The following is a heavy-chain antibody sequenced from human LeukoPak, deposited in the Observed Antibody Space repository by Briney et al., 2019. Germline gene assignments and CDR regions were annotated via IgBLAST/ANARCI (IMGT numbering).Heavy chain of an antibody. Sequence: ASVKVSCKASGYTFTGYFMHWVRQAPGQGLEWMEWINPNSGETNYAQKFQGRVTMTRDTSISTTYMELSRLRSDDTAVYYCARAVRSSWYSFDYWGQGTLATVSS. CDR2: INPNSGET. V-gene: IGHV1-2*02. CDR1: GYTFTGYF. CDR3: ARAVRSSWYSFDY. D-gene: IGHD6-13*01. J-gene: IGHJ4*02.